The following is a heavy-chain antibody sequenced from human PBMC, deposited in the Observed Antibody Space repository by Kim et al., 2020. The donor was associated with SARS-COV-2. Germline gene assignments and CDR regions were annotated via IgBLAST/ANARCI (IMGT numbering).Heavy chain of an antibody. Sequence: ADSVKGRFTISRDNSKNTLYLQMNSLRAEDTAVYYCAKDRYSSGWFAFDPWGQGTLVTVSS. J-gene: IGHJ5*02. V-gene: IGHV3-30*02. CDR3: AKDRYSSGWFAFDP. D-gene: IGHD6-19*01.